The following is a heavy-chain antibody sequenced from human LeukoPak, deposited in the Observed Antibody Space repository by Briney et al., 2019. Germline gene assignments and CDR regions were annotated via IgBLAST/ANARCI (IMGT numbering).Heavy chain of an antibody. D-gene: IGHD3-10*01. J-gene: IGHJ4*02. CDR2: ISTHGSNK. CDR3: AREAFPYGAGSYPLFDY. CDR1: GFTFSSYA. V-gene: IGHV3-30*04. Sequence: PGRSLRLSCAASGFTFSSYAMHWVRQAPGKGLEWVTIISTHGSNKYYTDSVRGRFTISRDNSRNTLYLQMNSLRAEDTAVYYCAREAFPYGAGSYPLFDYWGQGTLVTVSS.